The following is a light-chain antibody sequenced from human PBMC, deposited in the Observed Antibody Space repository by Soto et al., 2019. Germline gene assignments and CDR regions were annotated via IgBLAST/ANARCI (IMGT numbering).Light chain of an antibody. V-gene: IGLV2-8*01. CDR1: SSDVGAYNY. CDR2: EVN. CDR3: NSYAGSNSVV. J-gene: IGLJ1*01. Sequence: QSALTQPPSASGSPGQSVTISCTGTSSDVGAYNYVSWYQQHPGKAPKLVIFEVNERPSGVPDRFSGSKSGNTASLTVSGLQTEDEADYYCNSYAGSNSVVFGTGTKVTVL.